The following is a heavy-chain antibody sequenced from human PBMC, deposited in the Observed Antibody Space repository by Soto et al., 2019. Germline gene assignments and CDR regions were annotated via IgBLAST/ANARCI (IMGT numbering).Heavy chain of an antibody. J-gene: IGHJ5*02. D-gene: IGHD6-19*01. Sequence: SETLSLTCTVSGGSISRGDYYWCWIRQPPGKGLEWIGYIYHSGSTYYNPSLKSRVSISVDRSKNQFSLKLSSVTAADTAVYYCARTRAVWFDPWGQGTLVTVSS. CDR3: ARTRAVWFDP. V-gene: IGHV4-30-4*01. CDR1: GGSISRGDYY. CDR2: IYHSGST.